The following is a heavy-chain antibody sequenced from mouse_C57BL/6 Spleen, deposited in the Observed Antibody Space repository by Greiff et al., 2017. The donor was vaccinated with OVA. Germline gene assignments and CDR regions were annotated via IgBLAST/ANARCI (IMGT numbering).Heavy chain of an antibody. J-gene: IGHJ2*01. Sequence: VQRVESGAELVKPGASVKLSCKASGYTFTEYTIHWVKQRSGQGLEWIGWFYPGSGSIKYNEKFKDKATLTADKSSSTVYMELSRLTSEDSAVYFCARHEEDDYGCYYFDYWGQGTTLTVSS. D-gene: IGHD2-4*01. CDR3: ARHEEDDYGCYYFDY. V-gene: IGHV1-62-2*01. CDR1: GYTFTEYT. CDR2: FYPGSGSI.